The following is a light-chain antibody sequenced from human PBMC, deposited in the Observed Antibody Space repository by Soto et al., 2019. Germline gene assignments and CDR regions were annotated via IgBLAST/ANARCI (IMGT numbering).Light chain of an antibody. V-gene: IGLV2-23*02. CDR3: CSYAGSSTWV. CDR2: EVS. CDR1: SSDVGSYNL. J-gene: IGLJ3*02. Sequence: QSALTQPAPVSGSPGQSITISCTGTSSDVGSYNLVSWYQQHPDKAPKLMIYEVSKRPSGVSNRFSGSKSGNTASLTISGLQAEDEADYYCCSYAGSSTWVFGGGTKLTVL.